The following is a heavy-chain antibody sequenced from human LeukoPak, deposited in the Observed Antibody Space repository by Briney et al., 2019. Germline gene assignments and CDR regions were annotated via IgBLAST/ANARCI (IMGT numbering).Heavy chain of an antibody. CDR3: AKKVPYDRFDH. J-gene: IGHJ4*02. CDR1: GFTFGDYA. D-gene: IGHD2-8*01. Sequence: GGSLRLSCTASGFTFGDYAMSWVRQAPGKGLEWVAAISESGGVTFYAESVKGRFTISRDNSRNMLYLQMSSLRADDTAVYYCAKKVPYDRFDHWGQGTLVTVSS. V-gene: IGHV3-23*01. CDR2: ISESGGVT.